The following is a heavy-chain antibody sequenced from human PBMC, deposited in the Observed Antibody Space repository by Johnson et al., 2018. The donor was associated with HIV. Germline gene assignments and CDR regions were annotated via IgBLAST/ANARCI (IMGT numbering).Heavy chain of an antibody. D-gene: IGHD7-27*01. CDR3: AKGLKLGSGDDAFDI. CDR1: GFTFSSYG. V-gene: IGHV3-30*02. Sequence: QVQLVESGGGVVQPGGSLRLSCAASGFTFSSYGMHWVRQAPGKGLEWVAFIRYDGSNKYYADSVKGRFTISRDNSKNTLYLQMNSLRAEDMAVYYCAKGLKLGSGDDAFDIWGQGTMVIVSS. CDR2: IRYDGSNK. J-gene: IGHJ3*02.